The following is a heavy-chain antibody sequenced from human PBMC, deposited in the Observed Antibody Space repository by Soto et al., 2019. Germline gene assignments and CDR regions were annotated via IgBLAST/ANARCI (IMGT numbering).Heavy chain of an antibody. CDR1: GFTVSSNY. CDR2: IYSGGST. CDR3: ASISPSTTIVGATGIDY. V-gene: IGHV3-53*01. D-gene: IGHD1-26*01. J-gene: IGHJ4*02. Sequence: EVQLVESGGGLIQPGGSLRLSCAASGFTVSSNYMIWVRQAPGKGLEWVSVIYSGGSTYYADSVKGRFTISRDNSKNTLYLQMNSLRAEDTAVYYCASISPSTTIVGATGIDYWGQGTLVTVSS.